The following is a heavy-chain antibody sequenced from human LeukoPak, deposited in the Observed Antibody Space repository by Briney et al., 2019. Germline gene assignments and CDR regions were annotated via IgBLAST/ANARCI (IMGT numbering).Heavy chain of an antibody. CDR3: ARGGYSSSPREYYFDY. D-gene: IGHD6-6*01. J-gene: IGHJ4*02. CDR2: ISVYNGNT. CDR1: GYTFSSYA. V-gene: IGHV1-18*01. Sequence: ASVKVSCKASGYTFSSYAISWVRQAPGQGLEWMGWISVYNGNTNYAQKLQGRVTMTTDTSTSTAYMELRSLRSDDTAVYYCARGGYSSSPREYYFDYWGQGTLVTVSS.